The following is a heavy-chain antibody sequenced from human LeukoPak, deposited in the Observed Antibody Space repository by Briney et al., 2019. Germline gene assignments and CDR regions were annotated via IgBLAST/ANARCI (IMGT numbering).Heavy chain of an antibody. J-gene: IGHJ6*03. CDR3: ARDPPTLAPNYMDV. CDR2: TSAYNGNT. V-gene: IGHV1-18*01. CDR1: GYTFTSYG. D-gene: IGHD6-13*01. Sequence: ASVKVSCKASGYTFTSYGISWVRQAPGQGLEWMGWTSAYNGNTNYAQKLQGRVTMTTDTSTSTAYMELRSLRSDDTAVYYCARDPPTLAPNYMDVWGKGTTVTVSS.